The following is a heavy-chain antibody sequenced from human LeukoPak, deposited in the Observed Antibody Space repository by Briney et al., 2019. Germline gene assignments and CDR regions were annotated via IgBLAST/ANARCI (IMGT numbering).Heavy chain of an antibody. CDR3: ARDAAMAGFDY. V-gene: IGHV3-48*03. J-gene: IGHJ4*02. Sequence: PGGSLRLSCAASGFTFSIYEMNWVRQAPGKGLEWVSYISSSGSTIYYADSVKGRFTISRDNAKNSLYLQMNSLRAEDTAVYYCARDAAMAGFDYWGQGTLVTVSS. D-gene: IGHD5-18*01. CDR2: ISSSGSTI. CDR1: GFTFSIYE.